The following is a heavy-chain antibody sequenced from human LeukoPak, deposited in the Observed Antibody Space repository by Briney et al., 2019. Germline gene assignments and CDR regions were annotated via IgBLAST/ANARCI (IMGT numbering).Heavy chain of an antibody. V-gene: IGHV3-7*01. D-gene: IGHD3-16*02. CDR3: ARRSYRGVIGLYYYYYMDV. CDR1: GFTFSTSW. J-gene: IGHJ6*03. Sequence: GGSLRLSCVASGFTFSTSWMTWVRQAPGMGLERVANIKADGSGKYYVDSVKGRFTMSRDNAKNSVYLQMNRLRVEDTAVYYCARRSYRGVIGLYYYYYMDVWGKGTPVTVSS. CDR2: IKADGSGK.